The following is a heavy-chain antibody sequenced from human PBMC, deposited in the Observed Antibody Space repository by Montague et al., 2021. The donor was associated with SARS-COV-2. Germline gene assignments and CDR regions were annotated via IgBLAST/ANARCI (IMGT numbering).Heavy chain of an antibody. V-gene: IGHV4-34*01. CDR3: ARGPTNNIGMVATRLDY. Sequence: SETLSLTCAVYGGSFSGYYWNWIRQPPGKGLEWIGEINHSGSTNYNPSLKSRVTISVDTSNNHFSLKLTSVTAADTAVYYCARGPTNNIGMVATRLDYWGQGTLVTVSS. J-gene: IGHJ4*02. D-gene: IGHD5-12*01. CDR2: INHSGST. CDR1: GGSFSGYY.